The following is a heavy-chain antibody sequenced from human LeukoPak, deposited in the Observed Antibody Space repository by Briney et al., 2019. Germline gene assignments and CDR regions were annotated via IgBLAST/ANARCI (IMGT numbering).Heavy chain of an antibody. D-gene: IGHD2-21*01. J-gene: IGHJ3*02. CDR1: LLTLSLYS. V-gene: IGHV3-48*02. CDR2: ISSTSNTI. CDR3: EGSLIADGAFDI. Sequence: GGSLRLSCAASLLTLSLYSRIWVRQAPGKGLEWVSYISSTSNTIYYADSVKGRFTISRGNAKNSLFLQMSSVSDYNTAVYYCEGSLIADGAFDIWGQGTMVTVSS.